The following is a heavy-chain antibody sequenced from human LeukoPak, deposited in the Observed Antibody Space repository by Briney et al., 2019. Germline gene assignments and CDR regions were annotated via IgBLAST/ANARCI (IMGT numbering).Heavy chain of an antibody. CDR2: IKEDGSEK. CDR1: GFTFSSYS. Sequence: PGGSLRLSCAASGFTFSSYSMNWVRQAPGKGLEWVATIKEDGSEKRYVDSVRGRFTISRGNSKTTLSLQMNSLRVEDTAVYYCAKAWAGYGSGSSAWDYWGQGTLVTVSS. J-gene: IGHJ4*02. CDR3: AKAWAGYGSGSSAWDY. D-gene: IGHD3-10*01. V-gene: IGHV3-7*03.